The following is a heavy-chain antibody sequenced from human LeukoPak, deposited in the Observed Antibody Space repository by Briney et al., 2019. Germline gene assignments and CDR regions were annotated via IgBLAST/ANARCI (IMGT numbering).Heavy chain of an antibody. V-gene: IGHV4-61*02. J-gene: IGHJ5*02. D-gene: IGHD6-6*01. CDR2: VYTSGST. CDR3: ARDRFSSSSNWFDP. CDR1: GGSISSDNYS. Sequence: SETLSLTCTVSGGSISSDNYSWSWIRQPAGKGLEWIGRVYTSGSTNYNPSLKSRVTISVDTSKKQFSLKLSSVTAADTAVYYCARDRFSSSSNWFDPWGQGTLVTVSS.